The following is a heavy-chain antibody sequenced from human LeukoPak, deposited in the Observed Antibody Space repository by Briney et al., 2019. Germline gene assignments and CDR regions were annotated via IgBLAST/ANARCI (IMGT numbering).Heavy chain of an antibody. CDR1: GFTFSSYS. D-gene: IGHD4-23*01. CDR3: ARGNGGHVDY. CDR2: INTDGSTT. V-gene: IGHV3-74*01. Sequence: GGSLRLSCAASGFTFSSYSMNWVRQAPGKGLVWVSRINTDGSTTTHADSVKGRFTISRDNAKNTLYLQMNSLRAEDTAVYYCARGNGGHVDYWGQGTLVTVSS. J-gene: IGHJ4*02.